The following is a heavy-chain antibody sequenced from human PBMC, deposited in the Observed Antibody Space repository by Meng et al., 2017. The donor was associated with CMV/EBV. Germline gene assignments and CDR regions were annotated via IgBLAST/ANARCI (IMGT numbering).Heavy chain of an antibody. D-gene: IGHD6-13*01. CDR3: ARSTKYSSSWLFDY. Sequence: SVKVSCKASGYTFTSYGISWVRQAPGQGLEWMGWISAYNGNTNYAQKLQGRVTMTTDTSTSTAYMELRSLRSDDTAVYYCARSTKYSSSWLFDYWGQGTLVTVSS. V-gene: IGHV1-18*01. J-gene: IGHJ4*02. CDR1: GYTFTSYG. CDR2: ISAYNGNT.